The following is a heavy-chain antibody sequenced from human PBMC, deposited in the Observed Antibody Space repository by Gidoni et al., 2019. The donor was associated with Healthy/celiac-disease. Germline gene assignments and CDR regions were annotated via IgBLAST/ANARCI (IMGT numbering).Heavy chain of an antibody. Sequence: EVQLLESGGGLVQPGGSLRLSCAASGFTFSSYAMSWVRQAPGQGLGWVSAISGSGGSTYYADSVKGRFTISRDNSKNTLYLQMNSLRAEDTAVYYCAIFPPMIVVGNPSDYWGQGTLVTVSS. CDR1: GFTFSSYA. CDR2: ISGSGGST. D-gene: IGHD3-22*01. CDR3: AIFPPMIVVGNPSDY. V-gene: IGHV3-23*01. J-gene: IGHJ4*02.